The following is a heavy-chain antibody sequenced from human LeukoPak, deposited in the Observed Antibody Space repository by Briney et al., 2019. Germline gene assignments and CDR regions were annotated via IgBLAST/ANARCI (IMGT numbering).Heavy chain of an antibody. D-gene: IGHD2-8*01. CDR2: IYPGDSDT. V-gene: IGHV5-51*03. CDR3: ARSSGVYAIPYYFDY. Sequence: GESLTISCTGSGYSFTSYWIGWVRQMPGKGLEWMGIIYPGDSDTRYSPSFQGQVTISADKSISTAYLQWSSLKASDTAMYYCARSSGVYAIPYYFDYWGQGTLVTVSS. J-gene: IGHJ4*02. CDR1: GYSFTSYW.